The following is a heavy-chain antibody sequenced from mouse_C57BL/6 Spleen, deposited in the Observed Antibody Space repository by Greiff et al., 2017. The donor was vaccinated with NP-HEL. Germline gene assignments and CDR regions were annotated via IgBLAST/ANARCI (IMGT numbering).Heavy chain of an antibody. Sequence: VQLQQSGPVLVKPGASVKMSCKASGYTFTDYYMNWVKQSHGKSLEWIGVINPYNGGTSYNQKFKGKATLTVDKSSSTAYMELNSLTSEDSAVYYCARRSNYDYFDYWGQGTTLTVSS. CDR2: INPYNGGT. CDR1: GYTFTDYY. D-gene: IGHD2-5*01. J-gene: IGHJ2*01. CDR3: ARRSNYDYFDY. V-gene: IGHV1-19*01.